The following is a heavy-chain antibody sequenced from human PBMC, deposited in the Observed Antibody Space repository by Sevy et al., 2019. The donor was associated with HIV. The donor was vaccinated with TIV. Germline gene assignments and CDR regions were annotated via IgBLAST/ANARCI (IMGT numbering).Heavy chain of an antibody. CDR3: ARYCTSCQQPDAFDI. J-gene: IGHJ3*02. Sequence: ASVKVSCKASGGTFSSYAISWVRQAPGQGLEWMGRIIPIFGTANYAQKFQGRVTITADESTSTAYMELSSLRSEDTAVYYCARYCTSCQQPDAFDIWGQGTMVTVSS. CDR2: IIPIFGTA. D-gene: IGHD2-2*01. V-gene: IGHV1-69*13. CDR1: GGTFSSYA.